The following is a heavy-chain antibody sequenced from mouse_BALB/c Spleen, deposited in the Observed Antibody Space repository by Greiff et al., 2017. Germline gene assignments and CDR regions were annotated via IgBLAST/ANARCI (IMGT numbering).Heavy chain of an antibody. J-gene: IGHJ3*01. CDR3: ARAKFITTARFAY. D-gene: IGHD1-2*01. CDR1: GYTFSSYW. V-gene: IGHV1-9*01. Sequence: QVQLQQSGAELMKPGASVKISCKATGYTFSSYWIEWVKQRPGHGLEWIGEILPGSGSTNYNEKFKGKATFTADTSSNTAYMQLSSLTSEDSAVYYCARAKFITTARFAYWGQGTLVTVSA. CDR2: ILPGSGST.